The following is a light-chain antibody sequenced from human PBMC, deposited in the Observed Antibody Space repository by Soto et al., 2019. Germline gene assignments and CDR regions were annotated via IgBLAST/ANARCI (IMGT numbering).Light chain of an antibody. CDR3: QQYGNSPAGT. CDR2: GIS. Sequence: EIVLTQSGATLSCPPGEKATPSFRTRHRVSRYLAWDQLKPGQPPRLLNYGISKRAAGIPDRFTGSGSGTDFTLTIDGLEPEDFSVYYCQQYGNSPAGTVGQGTKVDI. V-gene: IGKV3-20*01. CDR1: HRVSRY. J-gene: IGKJ1*01.